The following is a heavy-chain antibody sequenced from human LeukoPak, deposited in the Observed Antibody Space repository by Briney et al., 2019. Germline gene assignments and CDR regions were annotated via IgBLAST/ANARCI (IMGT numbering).Heavy chain of an antibody. Sequence: GGSLRLSCAASGFTVSSNYMSWVRQAPGRGLEWVSSISASGGTPYYADSVKGRFSISRDNSKNTLSLQMNSLRAEDTAVYYCARGGSYGMDVWGQGTTVTVSS. V-gene: IGHV3-66*01. J-gene: IGHJ6*02. CDR1: GFTVSSNY. CDR3: ARGGSYGMDV. D-gene: IGHD1-26*01. CDR2: ISASGGTP.